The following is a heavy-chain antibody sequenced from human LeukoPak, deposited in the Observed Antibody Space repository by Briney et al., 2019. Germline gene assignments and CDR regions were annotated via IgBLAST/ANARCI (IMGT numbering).Heavy chain of an antibody. CDR3: ARVRCSGGSCYSNFDY. CDR1: GYTFTNYG. J-gene: IGHJ4*02. D-gene: IGHD2-15*01. CDR2: ISAYNGNT. V-gene: IGHV1-18*01. Sequence: ASVKVSCKASGYTFTNYGISWVRQAPGQGLEWMDWISAYNGNTNYAQKLQGRVTMTTDTSTSTAYMELRSLRSDDTAVYYCARVRCSGGSCYSNFDYWGQGTLVTVSS.